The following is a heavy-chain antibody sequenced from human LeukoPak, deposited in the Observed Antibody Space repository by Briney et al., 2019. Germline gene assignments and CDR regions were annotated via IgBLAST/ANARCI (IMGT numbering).Heavy chain of an antibody. V-gene: IGHV3-48*03. CDR2: ISRSGSTI. Sequence: GGSLRLSCAASGFTLSSSEMNWVRQAPGKGLEWVSYISRSGSTIFYADSVKGRFTISRDNAKNSVSLQMNSLRAEDTAIYYCAKDLVTGSLDYWGQGTLVTVSS. D-gene: IGHD3-10*01. CDR3: AKDLVTGSLDY. CDR1: GFTLSSSE. J-gene: IGHJ4*02.